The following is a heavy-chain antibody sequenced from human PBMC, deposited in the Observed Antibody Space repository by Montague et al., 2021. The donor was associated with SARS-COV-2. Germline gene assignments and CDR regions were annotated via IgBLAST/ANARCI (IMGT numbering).Heavy chain of an antibody. CDR1: GTSITSYY. V-gene: IGHV4-59*01. J-gene: IGHJ6*02. CDR2: ISDSGST. Sequence: SETLSLTCSVSGTSITSYYWNWIRQPPGKGLEWIGYISDSGSTNYSPSLKSRVTMSVDTSKNKMSLNLTSVRAADTAVYYCARGCLSYFGAGSHCNGMDVWGQGTTVTVSS. CDR3: ARGCLSYFGAGSHCNGMDV. D-gene: IGHD3-10*01.